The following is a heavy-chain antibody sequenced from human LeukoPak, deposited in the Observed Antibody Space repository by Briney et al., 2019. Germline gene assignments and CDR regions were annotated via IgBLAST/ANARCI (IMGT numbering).Heavy chain of an antibody. CDR3: ARSSGDLDY. Sequence: SQTLSLTCAISGDSVSSKSAAWSWIRQSPSRGLEWLGRTYYRSKWYNEYAPSVKGRIIIKPDTSKNQFSLQLNSVTPEDTAVYFCARSSGDLDYWGQGTLVTVSS. CDR1: GDSVSSKSAA. D-gene: IGHD1-26*01. J-gene: IGHJ4*02. V-gene: IGHV6-1*01. CDR2: TYYRSKWYN.